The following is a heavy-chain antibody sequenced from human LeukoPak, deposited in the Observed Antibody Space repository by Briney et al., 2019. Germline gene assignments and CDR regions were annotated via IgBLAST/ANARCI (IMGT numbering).Heavy chain of an antibody. CDR1: GGSIRSSTYY. Sequence: SETLSLTCTVSGGSIRSSTYYWGWIRQPPGKGLEWIGIIYYSGSTYYNPSLKSRVTISVDTSKNQFSLKLSSVTAADTAVYYCARLIGIAVAGTVNWFDPWGQGTLVTVSS. CDR2: IYYSGST. D-gene: IGHD6-19*01. CDR3: ARLIGIAVAGTVNWFDP. J-gene: IGHJ5*02. V-gene: IGHV4-39*01.